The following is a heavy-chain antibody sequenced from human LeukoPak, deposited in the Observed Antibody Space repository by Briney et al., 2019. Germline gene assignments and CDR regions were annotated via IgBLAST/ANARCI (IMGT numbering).Heavy chain of an antibody. J-gene: IGHJ4*02. D-gene: IGHD6-19*01. CDR2: IYSGVST. CDR1: GFTFSNNY. Sequence: GGSLRLSCAASGFTFSNNYMNWVRQAPGKGLEWGSIIYSGVSTYYANSVRDRFTISRDNSKNTVYLQMNSLRAEDTAVYYCARGPRIPVAGTYFDYWGQGTLVTVSS. CDR3: ARGPRIPVAGTYFDY. V-gene: IGHV3-66*01.